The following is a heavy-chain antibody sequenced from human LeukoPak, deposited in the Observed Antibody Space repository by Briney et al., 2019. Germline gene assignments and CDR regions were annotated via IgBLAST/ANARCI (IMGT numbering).Heavy chain of an antibody. CDR1: GGSISSDH. V-gene: IGHV4-59*01. CDR3: ARKNDFDI. D-gene: IGHD2/OR15-2a*01. Sequence: SETLSLTCTVSGGSISSDHWNWVRQPPGKGLEWIGCIYYSGSTYYNPSLKSRVTISVDMSKSQFSLRLTSVTAADTAVYYCARKNDFDIWGQGTLVTVSS. J-gene: IGHJ3*02. CDR2: IYYSGST.